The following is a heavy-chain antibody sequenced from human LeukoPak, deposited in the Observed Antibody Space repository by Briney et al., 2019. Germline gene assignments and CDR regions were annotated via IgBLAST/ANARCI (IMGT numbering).Heavy chain of an antibody. V-gene: IGHV4-34*01. Sequence: PSETLSLTCAAYGGSFRGYYWSWIRQPPGKGLEWIGEINHSGSTDYNPSLKSRVTISVDTSKNQFSLKLSSVTAADTAVYYCATLGGDCGGDCYSFWFDPWGQGTLVTVSS. D-gene: IGHD2-21*02. J-gene: IGHJ5*02. CDR1: GGSFRGYY. CDR2: INHSGST. CDR3: ATLGGDCGGDCYSFWFDP.